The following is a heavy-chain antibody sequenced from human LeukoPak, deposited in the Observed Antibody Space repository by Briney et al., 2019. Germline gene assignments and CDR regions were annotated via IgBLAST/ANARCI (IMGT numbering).Heavy chain of an antibody. V-gene: IGHV3-23*01. Sequence: SGRSLRPSCAASGFTFSSYSMSCVRQAPGNLMEWVSSISGSVGSRYYADSVKGRFNISRDNSKNTLYLQMNSLRAEDTAVYYCAKDSRVTMIVVVDYYYYYMDVWGKGTTVPVSS. D-gene: IGHD3-22*01. CDR2: ISGSVGSR. CDR1: GFTFSSYS. J-gene: IGHJ6*03. CDR3: AKDSRVTMIVVVDYYYYYMDV.